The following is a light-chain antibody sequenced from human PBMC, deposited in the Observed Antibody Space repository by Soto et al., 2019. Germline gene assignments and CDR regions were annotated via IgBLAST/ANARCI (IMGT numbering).Light chain of an antibody. V-gene: IGKV1-33*01. CDR2: DAS. CDR3: QHEDNLPPWT. Sequence: DIQMTQSPSSLSASVGDRVTITCQASQDISNYLNWYQQKPGKAPKLLIYDASNLETELPSRFGGSASGTDFTLTIKSLQPEDIATYDCQHEDNLPPWTFGQRTKVYIK. CDR1: QDISNY. J-gene: IGKJ1*01.